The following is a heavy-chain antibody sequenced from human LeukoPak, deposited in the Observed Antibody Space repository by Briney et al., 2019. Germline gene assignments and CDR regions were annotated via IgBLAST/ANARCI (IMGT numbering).Heavy chain of an antibody. D-gene: IGHD3-10*01. V-gene: IGHV4-30-2*01. Sequence: SQTLSLTCAVSGGSISSGGYSWSWLRQPPGRGREWIGYIYHSGSTYYNPSLKSRVAISVNRTKKQFSLNLRSVTAPDTAVYYCARAAWGYYGSGSPLPNWSDPWGQGTLVTVSS. J-gene: IGHJ5*02. CDR1: GGSISSGGYS. CDR2: IYHSGST. CDR3: ARAAWGYYGSGSPLPNWSDP.